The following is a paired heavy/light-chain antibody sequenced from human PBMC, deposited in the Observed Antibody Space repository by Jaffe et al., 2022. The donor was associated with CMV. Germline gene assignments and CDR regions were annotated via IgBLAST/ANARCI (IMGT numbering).Heavy chain of an antibody. J-gene: IGHJ6*02. CDR3: AILYAPNYYGMDV. V-gene: IGHV3-23*01. CDR2: ISGDGDNT. CDR1: GFTFRDYP. D-gene: IGHD3-10*01. Sequence: EVQLLESGGGLVQPGGSLRLSCVGSGFTFRDYPRTWVRQRPGKGLEWVSSISGDGDNTYNTGSMKGRFSISSDSSKSTVYLQMNNLGAEDTATYFCAILYAPNYYGMDVWGQGTTVTVSS.
Light chain of an antibody. J-gene: IGLJ3*02. CDR1: SSNIGSST. CDR3: AAWDVTLNGWV. V-gene: IGLV1-44*01. CDR2: FNN. Sequence: QSVLTQPPSASGTPGQGVTISCSGSSSNIGSSTVNWYQQLPGAAPKAVIYFNNRRPSGVPPRFSGSKSGTSASLAISGLQSEDEADYYCAAWDVTLNGWVFGGGTKLTVL.